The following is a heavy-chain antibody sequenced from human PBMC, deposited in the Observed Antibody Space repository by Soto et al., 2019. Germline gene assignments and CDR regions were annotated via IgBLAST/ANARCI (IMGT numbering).Heavy chain of an antibody. CDR2: IYHSGST. D-gene: IGHD2-2*01. CDR3: ARVLGYCSSTSCYDAFDI. CDR1: SGSISSSNW. J-gene: IGHJ3*02. Sequence: SETLSLTCAVSSGSISSSNWWSWVRQPPGKGLEWIGEIYHSGSTNYNPSLKSRVTISVDKSKNQFSLKLSSVTAADTAVYYCARVLGYCSSTSCYDAFDIWGQGTMVTVSS. V-gene: IGHV4-4*02.